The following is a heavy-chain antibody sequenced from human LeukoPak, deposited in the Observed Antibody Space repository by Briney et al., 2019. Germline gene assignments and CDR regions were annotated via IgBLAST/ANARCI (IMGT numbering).Heavy chain of an antibody. CDR2: IYWDDDK. D-gene: IGHD3-22*01. J-gene: IGHJ5*02. Sequence: SGPTPVKPTQTLTLTCTFSGFSFSTTGVGVAWIRQPPGKALEWLALIYWDDDKRYRPSLKSRLTVAKDSSTNRVVLTMANMDPADTATYYCARGNHHVFSGNYYPLFDHWGQGTPVTVSS. V-gene: IGHV2-5*02. CDR1: GFSFSTTGVG. CDR3: ARGNHHVFSGNYYPLFDH.